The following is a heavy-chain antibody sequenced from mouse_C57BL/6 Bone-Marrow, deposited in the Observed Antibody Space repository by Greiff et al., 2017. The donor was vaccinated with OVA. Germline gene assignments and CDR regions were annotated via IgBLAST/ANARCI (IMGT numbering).Heavy chain of an antibody. CDR1: GFSFNTYA. CDR3: VRRDYYGRYAMDY. D-gene: IGHD1-1*01. CDR2: IRSKSNNYAT. J-gene: IGHJ4*01. V-gene: IGHV10-1*01. Sequence: VQLKESGGGLVQPKGSLKLSCAASGFSFNTYAMNWVRQAPGKGLEWVARIRSKSNNYATYYADSVKDRFTISRDDSESMLYLQMNNLKTEDTAMYYCVRRDYYGRYAMDYWGQGTSVTVSS.